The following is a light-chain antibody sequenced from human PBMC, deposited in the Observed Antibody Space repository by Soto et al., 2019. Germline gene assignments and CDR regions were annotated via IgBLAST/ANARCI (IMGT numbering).Light chain of an antibody. CDR3: GSYSITTSREV. V-gene: IGLV2-14*01. Sequence: QSALAQPASASGSPEQAITISCTGASSDVGGYDFVSWYQHHPGTPPKLIIDEVTHRPSGVSHRFSGSKSASTASLTISGLQVEDGADYFCGSYSITTSREVFGTGTKVTVL. CDR2: EVT. J-gene: IGLJ1*01. CDR1: SSDVGGYDF.